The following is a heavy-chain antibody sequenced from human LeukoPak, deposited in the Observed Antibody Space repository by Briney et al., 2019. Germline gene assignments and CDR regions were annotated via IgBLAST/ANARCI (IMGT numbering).Heavy chain of an antibody. D-gene: IGHD1-26*01. V-gene: IGHV1-46*01. Sequence: ASVKVSCKASGYTFTSYYMHWVRQAPGQGLEWMGIINPSGGSTSYAQKFQGRVTMTRDMSTSTVYMELSSLRSEDTAVYYCARDRSGSYQDLNFDYWGQGTLVTVSS. CDR3: ARDRSGSYQDLNFDY. CDR1: GYTFTSYY. CDR2: INPSGGST. J-gene: IGHJ4*02.